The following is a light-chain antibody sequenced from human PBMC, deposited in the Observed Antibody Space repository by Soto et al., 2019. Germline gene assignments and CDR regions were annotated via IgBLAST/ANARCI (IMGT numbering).Light chain of an antibody. Sequence: EIVMTQSPATLTVSPGERATLSCRASQSVSSNLAWYQQKPGQAPRLLIYGASTRATGIPARFSGSGSGTEFTLTISSLQSGDFAVYYCQQYNNWPPLTVGGGTKVDIK. CDR1: QSVSSN. CDR2: GAS. J-gene: IGKJ4*01. V-gene: IGKV3-15*01. CDR3: QQYNNWPPLT.